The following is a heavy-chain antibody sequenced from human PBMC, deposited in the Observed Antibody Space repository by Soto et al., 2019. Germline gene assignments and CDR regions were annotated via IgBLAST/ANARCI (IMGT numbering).Heavy chain of an antibody. V-gene: IGHV3-23*01. D-gene: IGHD2-2*01. CDR2: ISGSGYST. Sequence: EVQLLESGGGLVQPGGSLRLSCAASGFTFSSYAMSWVRQAPGKGLEWVSSISGSGYSTYYADSVKGRFTISRDNSKNTLYLQMNRLRVEDTAVYYCAKGRGYCTSTSCYVGSDYWGQGTLVTVSS. CDR3: AKGRGYCTSTSCYVGSDY. J-gene: IGHJ4*02. CDR1: GFTFSSYA.